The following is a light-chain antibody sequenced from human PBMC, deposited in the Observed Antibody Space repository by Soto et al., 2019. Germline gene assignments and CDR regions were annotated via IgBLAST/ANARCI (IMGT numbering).Light chain of an antibody. CDR2: GAS. V-gene: IGKV3-20*01. J-gene: IGKJ4*02. CDR3: QQYASSPLT. Sequence: EIVLTQSPGNMSLSSGERATLSCRASQSVRSNYLAWYQQKPGQAPRLLIYGASSMATGIPDRFGGSGSGTDFTLTISRLEPEDFAVYYCQQYASSPLTFGGGTKVEIK. CDR1: QSVRSNY.